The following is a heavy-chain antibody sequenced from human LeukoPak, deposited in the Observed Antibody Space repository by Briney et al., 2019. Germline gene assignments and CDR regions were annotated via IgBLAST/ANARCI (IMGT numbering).Heavy chain of an antibody. V-gene: IGHV3-48*03. J-gene: IGHJ4*02. Sequence: GGSLRLSCAASGFTFSSYEMNWVRQAPGKGLEWVSYISSSGSTIYYADSVKGRFTISRDNAKNSLYLQMNSLRAEDTAVYYCARGGYDFWSGYPLDYWCQGTLVTVSS. D-gene: IGHD3-3*01. CDR1: GFTFSSYE. CDR2: ISSSGSTI. CDR3: ARGGYDFWSGYPLDY.